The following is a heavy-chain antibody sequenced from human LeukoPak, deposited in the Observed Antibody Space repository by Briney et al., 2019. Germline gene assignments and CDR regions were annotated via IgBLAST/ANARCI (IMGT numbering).Heavy chain of an antibody. V-gene: IGHV3-23*01. Sequence: GGSLRLSCAASGFTFSSYSMNWVRQAPGKGLEWVSAISGSGGSTYYADSVKGRFTISRDNSKNTLYLQMNGLRAEDTAVYYCAKALYDILTGSDYWGQGTLVTVSS. CDR2: ISGSGGST. D-gene: IGHD3-9*01. CDR3: AKALYDILTGSDY. CDR1: GFTFSSYS. J-gene: IGHJ4*02.